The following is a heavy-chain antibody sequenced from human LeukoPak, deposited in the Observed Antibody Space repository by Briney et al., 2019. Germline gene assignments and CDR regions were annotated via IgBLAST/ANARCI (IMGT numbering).Heavy chain of an antibody. CDR2: IKSRSNDETT. V-gene: IGHV3-15*01. CDR1: GFSFSTAW. J-gene: IGHJ4*02. Sequence: GGSLRLSCVASGFSFSTAWMSWVRQAPGKGLEWVGRIKSRSNDETTDYAAPVKDRFTISRDDSKNTVYLQMNSLRAEDTAVYYCTTFGTKPWGQGTLVTVSS. CDR3: TTFGTKP. D-gene: IGHD1-14*01.